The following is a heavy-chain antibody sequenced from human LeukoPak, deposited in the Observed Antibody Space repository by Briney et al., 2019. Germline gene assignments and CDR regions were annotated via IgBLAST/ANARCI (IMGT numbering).Heavy chain of an antibody. V-gene: IGHV1-69*13. CDR3: ARSRDGYNYFDY. Sequence: ASVKVSCKASGGTFSSYAISWVRQAPGQGLEWMGGIIPIFGTANYAQKFQGRVTITADESTSTAYMELSSLRSEDTAVYYCARSRDGYNYFDYWGQRTLVTVSS. CDR2: IIPIFGTA. D-gene: IGHD5-24*01. CDR1: GGTFSSYA. J-gene: IGHJ4*02.